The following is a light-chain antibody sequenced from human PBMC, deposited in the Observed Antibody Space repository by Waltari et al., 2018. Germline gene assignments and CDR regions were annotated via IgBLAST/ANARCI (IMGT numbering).Light chain of an antibody. J-gene: IGKJ4*02. Sequence: IQLTQSPSSLSASVGDRVTITCRASQGISSYLAWYQHKPGKAPKLLIYAASTLQSGVPSRFSGSGSGTDFTLTISSLQPEDFATYYCQQLNSYPPGSFGGGTKVEIK. V-gene: IGKV1-9*01. CDR3: QQLNSYPPGS. CDR2: AAS. CDR1: QGISSY.